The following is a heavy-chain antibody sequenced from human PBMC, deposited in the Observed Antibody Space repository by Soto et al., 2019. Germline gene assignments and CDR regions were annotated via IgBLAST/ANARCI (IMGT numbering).Heavy chain of an antibody. CDR3: ARVHDFWSGYHLRYYYYGMDV. J-gene: IGHJ6*02. V-gene: IGHV5-51*01. CDR1: GYSFTIYW. Sequence: GESLKISCNGSGYSFTIYWIGWVREMPGKGLEWMGIIYPGDSDTRYSPSFQGQVTISADKSISTAYLQWSSLKASDTAMYYCARVHDFWSGYHLRYYYYGMDVWRQGTTVTVSS. CDR2: IYPGDSDT. D-gene: IGHD3-3*01.